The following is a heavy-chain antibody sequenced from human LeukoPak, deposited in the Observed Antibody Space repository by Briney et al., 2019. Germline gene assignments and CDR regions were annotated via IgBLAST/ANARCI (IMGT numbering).Heavy chain of an antibody. CDR3: ARGSIFPEKLYYDFWSGYYTGYYFDY. CDR1: GGTFSSYA. V-gene: IGHV1-69*13. Sequence: ASVKVSCKASGGTFSSYAISWVRQAPGQRLEWMGGIIPIFGTANYAQKFQGRVTITADESTSTAYMELSSLRSEDTAVYYCARGSIFPEKLYYDFWSGYYTGYYFDYWGQGTLVTVSS. D-gene: IGHD3-3*01. CDR2: IIPIFGTA. J-gene: IGHJ4*02.